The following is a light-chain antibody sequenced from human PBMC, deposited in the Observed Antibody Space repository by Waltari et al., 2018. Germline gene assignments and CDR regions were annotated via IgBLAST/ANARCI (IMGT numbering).Light chain of an antibody. Sequence: DIQMTQSPSYLSASVADSVSVTCRTSQGINKELNWYQQKPGKAPTLLIYAASSLQTGVSSRFSGSGSGTDFTLTISSLQPEDVATYYCQQNYTTPWTFGQGTRVGIK. CDR1: QGINKE. CDR3: QQNYTTPWT. J-gene: IGKJ1*01. V-gene: IGKV1-27*01. CDR2: AAS.